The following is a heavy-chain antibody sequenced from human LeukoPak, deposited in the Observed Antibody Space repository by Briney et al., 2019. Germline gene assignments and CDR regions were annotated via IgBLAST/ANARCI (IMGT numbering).Heavy chain of an antibody. CDR1: GGSFSGYY. CDR2: INHSGST. Sequence: PSETLSLTCAVYGGSFSGYYWSWIRQPPGKGLEWIGEINHSGSTNYNPSLKSRVTISVDTSKNQFSLKLSSVTAADTAVYYCARVLWGTAMVPRFDYWGQGTLVTVSS. CDR3: ARVLWGTAMVPRFDY. D-gene: IGHD5-18*01. V-gene: IGHV4-34*01. J-gene: IGHJ4*02.